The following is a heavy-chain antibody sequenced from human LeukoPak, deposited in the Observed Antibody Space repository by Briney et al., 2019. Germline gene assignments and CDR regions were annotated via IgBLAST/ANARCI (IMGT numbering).Heavy chain of an antibody. CDR3: ASSGSYGVWYFDY. Sequence: SVKVSCKASGGTFSSYAISWVRQAPGQGLEWMGGIIPIFGTANYAQKFQGRVTITTDESTSTAYMELSSLRSEDTAVYYCASSGSYGVWYFDYWGQGTLVIVSS. CDR1: GGTFSSYA. V-gene: IGHV1-69*05. D-gene: IGHD1-26*01. CDR2: IIPIFGTA. J-gene: IGHJ4*02.